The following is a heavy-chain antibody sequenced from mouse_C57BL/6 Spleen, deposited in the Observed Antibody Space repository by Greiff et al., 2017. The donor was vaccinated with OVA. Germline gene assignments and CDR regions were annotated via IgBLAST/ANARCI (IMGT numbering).Heavy chain of an antibody. J-gene: IGHJ4*01. CDR3: ARYYCGSSGLYAMDD. V-gene: IGHV1-26*01. Sequence: VQLQQSGPELVKPGASVKISCKASGYTFTDYYMNWVKQSHGKSLEWIGDINPNNGGTSYNQQFKGKATLTVDKSSSTAYMELRSLTSEDSAVYYCARYYCGSSGLYAMDDWGQGTSVT. CDR2: INPNNGGT. D-gene: IGHD1-1*01. CDR1: GYTFTDYY.